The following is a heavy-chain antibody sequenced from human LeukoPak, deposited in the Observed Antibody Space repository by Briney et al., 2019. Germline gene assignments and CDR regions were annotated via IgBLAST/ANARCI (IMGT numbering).Heavy chain of an antibody. J-gene: IGHJ5*02. Sequence: PGGSLRLSCAASGFPFNAAWMSWVRQAPGKGLEWVGRSKRRIEGETTDYAAPVQGRFSISRDESKSTLHLQMNSLEAEDTAIYYCAADVADYHPYALNHWGQGTLVTVSS. CDR1: GFPFNAAW. CDR2: SKRRIEGETT. V-gene: IGHV3-15*01. D-gene: IGHD4/OR15-4a*01. CDR3: AADVADYHPYALNH.